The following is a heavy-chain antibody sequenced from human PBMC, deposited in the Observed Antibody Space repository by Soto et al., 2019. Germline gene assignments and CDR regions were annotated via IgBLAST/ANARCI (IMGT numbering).Heavy chain of an antibody. J-gene: IGHJ6*02. CDR1: GYSFNSYW. V-gene: IGHV5-51*01. CDR3: ARQFHANTGGGNYYYGLDV. CDR2: IYPADSDT. Sequence: EVQLVQSGAEVKKPGESLKISCEASGYSFNSYWIAWVRQMPGKGLEWMGIIYPADSDTRYSPSFQGQVTISADKYINTAYLQWSSLKASDTAMYYCARQFHANTGGGNYYYGLDVWGLGTTVPVS. D-gene: IGHD2-8*02.